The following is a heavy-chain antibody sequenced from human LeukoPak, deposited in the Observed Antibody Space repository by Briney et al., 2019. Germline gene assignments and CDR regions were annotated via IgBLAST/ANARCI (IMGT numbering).Heavy chain of an antibody. V-gene: IGHV3-30*09. CDR3: ATVTNVDFNE. J-gene: IGHJ4*02. D-gene: IGHD4-11*01. CDR1: GSTFSSYT. Sequence: GGSLRLSCAASGSTFSSYTFYWFRQAPGKGLEWVASVSVEGIGRYFPGSVEGRFAISRDDSKKSVFLQMSNLRPEDTAVYFCATVTNVDFNEWGEGTLVTVSS. CDR2: VSVEGIGR.